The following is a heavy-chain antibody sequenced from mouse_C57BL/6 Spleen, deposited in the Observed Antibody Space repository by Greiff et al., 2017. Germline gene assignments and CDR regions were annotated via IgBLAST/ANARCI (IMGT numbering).Heavy chain of an antibody. J-gene: IGHJ4*01. CDR3: TRERNWDYAMDY. Sequence: EVKLVESGEGLVKPGGSLKLSCAASGFTFSSYAMSWVRQTPEKRLEWVAYISSGGDYIYYADTVKGRFTISRDNARNTLYLQMSSLKSEDTAMFYCTRERNWDYAMDYWGQGTSDTVSS. V-gene: IGHV5-9-1*02. D-gene: IGHD4-1*01. CDR2: ISSGGDYI. CDR1: GFTFSSYA.